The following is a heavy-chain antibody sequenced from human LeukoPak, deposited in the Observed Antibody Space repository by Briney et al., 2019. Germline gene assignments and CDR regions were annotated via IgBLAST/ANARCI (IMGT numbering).Heavy chain of an antibody. Sequence: GGSLRLSCAASGFTVSSNYMSWVRQAPGKGLEWVSVIYSGGSTYYADSVKGRFTISRDNSKNTLYLQMNSLRAEDTAVYYCARDTVDGHFDYWGQGTLVTVSS. CDR2: IYSGGST. CDR1: GFTVSSNY. CDR3: ARDTVDGHFDY. V-gene: IGHV3-53*01. D-gene: IGHD5-12*01. J-gene: IGHJ4*02.